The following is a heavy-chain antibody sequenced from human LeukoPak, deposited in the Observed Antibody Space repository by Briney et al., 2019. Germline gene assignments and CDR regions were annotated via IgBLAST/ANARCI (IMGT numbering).Heavy chain of an antibody. CDR1: GFTFSSYG. Sequence: PGGSLRLPCAASGFTFSSYGMHWVRQAPGKGLEWVAVISYDGSNKYYADSVKGRFTISRDNSKNTLYLQMNSLRAEDTAVYYCVKDGRPYSSSWEFDYWGQGTLVTVSS. D-gene: IGHD6-13*01. CDR2: ISYDGSNK. CDR3: VKDGRPYSSSWEFDY. V-gene: IGHV3-30*18. J-gene: IGHJ4*02.